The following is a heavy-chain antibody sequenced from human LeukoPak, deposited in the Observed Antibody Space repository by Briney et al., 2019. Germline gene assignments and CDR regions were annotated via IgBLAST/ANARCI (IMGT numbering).Heavy chain of an antibody. CDR2: MNPNSGNT. CDR1: GYTFTSYD. Sequence: ASVKVSCKASGYTFTSYDINWVRQATGQGLEWMGWMNPNSGNTGYAQKFQGRVTMTRNTSISTAYVELSSLRSEDTAVYYCARFPVGNYYYYMDVWGKGTTVTVSS. J-gene: IGHJ6*03. CDR3: ARFPVGNYYYYMDV. D-gene: IGHD1-26*01. V-gene: IGHV1-8*01.